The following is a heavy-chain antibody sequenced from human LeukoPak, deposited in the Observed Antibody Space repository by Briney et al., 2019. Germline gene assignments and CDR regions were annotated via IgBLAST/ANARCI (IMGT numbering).Heavy chain of an antibody. V-gene: IGHV1-69*04. D-gene: IGHD5-18*01. CDR2: ITPILGIA. Sequence: ASVKVSCKASGGTFSSYAISWVRQAPGQGLEWMGRITPILGIANYAQKFQGRVTITADKSTSTAYMELSSLRSEDTAVYYCARSTLVDTAMAIDYWGQGTLVTVSS. CDR1: GGTFSSYA. CDR3: ARSTLVDTAMAIDY. J-gene: IGHJ4*02.